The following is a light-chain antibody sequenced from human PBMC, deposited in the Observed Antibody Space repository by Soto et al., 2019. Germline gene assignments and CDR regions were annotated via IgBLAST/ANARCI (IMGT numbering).Light chain of an antibody. J-gene: IGKJ5*01. V-gene: IGKV2D-29*02. CDR2: EIS. Sequence: MPQPPRSLSVAPGQPASISCMSTQSLLHITGETFLFWYLQKPGQSPQLLIYEISTRVSGVPDRFSGSGSGTDFTLEISRVETDDVGIYYCMQSTLLPPTFGQGTRLENK. CDR3: MQSTLLPPT. CDR1: QSLLHITGETF.